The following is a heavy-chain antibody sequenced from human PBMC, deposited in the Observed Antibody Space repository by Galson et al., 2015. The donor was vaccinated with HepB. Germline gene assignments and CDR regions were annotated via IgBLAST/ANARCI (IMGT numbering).Heavy chain of an antibody. D-gene: IGHD6-19*01. V-gene: IGHV1-69*04. Sequence: SVKVSCKASGGTFSSYAISWVRQAPGQGLEWMGRIIPILGIANYAQKFQGRVTITADKSTSTAYMELSSLRSEDTAVYYCARGDGAVADHDGPSHYYYYGMDVWGQGTTVTVSS. J-gene: IGHJ6*02. CDR3: ARGDGAVADHDGPSHYYYYGMDV. CDR1: GGTFSSYA. CDR2: IIPILGIA.